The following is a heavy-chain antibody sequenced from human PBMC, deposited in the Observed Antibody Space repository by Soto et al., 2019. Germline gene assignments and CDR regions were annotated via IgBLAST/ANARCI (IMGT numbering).Heavy chain of an antibody. CDR2: ISAYNGNT. CDR1: GYTFTSYG. Sequence: APVKVSCKASGYTFTSYGISWVQQAPGQGLEWMGWISAYNGNTNYAQKLQGRVTVTTDTSTSTAYMELRSLRSDDTAVYYCARDLSYYDSSGYAGFWDIWGQGTMVTVSS. CDR3: ARDLSYYDSSGYAGFWDI. D-gene: IGHD3-22*01. J-gene: IGHJ3*02. V-gene: IGHV1-18*01.